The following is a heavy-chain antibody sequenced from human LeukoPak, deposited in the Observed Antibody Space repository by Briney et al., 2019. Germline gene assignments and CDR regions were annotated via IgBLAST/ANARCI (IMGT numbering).Heavy chain of an antibody. CDR3: ARDFSSNWYGTTDY. D-gene: IGHD6-13*01. J-gene: IGHJ4*02. CDR2: IRSKAYGGTT. V-gene: IGHV3-49*04. CDR1: GFTFSSYG. Sequence: GRSLRLSCAASGFTFSSYGMHWVRQAPGKGLEWVGFIRSKAYGGTTEYAASVSGRFTVSRDDSKSIAYLQMNSLKTDDTAVYYCARDFSSNWYGTTDYWGQGTLVTVSS.